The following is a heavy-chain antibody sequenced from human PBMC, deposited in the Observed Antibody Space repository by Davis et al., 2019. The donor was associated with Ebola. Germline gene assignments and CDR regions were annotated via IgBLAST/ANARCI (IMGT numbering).Heavy chain of an antibody. Sequence: MPSETLSLTCAVSGDSISSRNWWRWVRQSPGKGLEWIGYIYYSGSTNYNPSLKSRVTISVDTSKNQFSLKLSSVTAADTAVYYCARTDRVCSGGRCYSGDDFDYWGQGTLVTVSS. CDR3: ARTDRVCSGGRCYSGDDFDY. D-gene: IGHD2-15*01. J-gene: IGHJ4*02. CDR2: IYYSGST. V-gene: IGHV4-4*02. CDR1: GDSISSRNW.